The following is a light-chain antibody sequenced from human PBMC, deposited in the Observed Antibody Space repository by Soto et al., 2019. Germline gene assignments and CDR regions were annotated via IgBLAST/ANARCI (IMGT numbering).Light chain of an antibody. CDR1: SSDVGGYNY. J-gene: IGLJ1*01. CDR2: EVS. Sequence: QSVLTQPASVSGSPGQSITISCTGTSSDVGGYNYVSWYQQHPGKAPKLMIYEVSNRPSGVSNRLSGSKSGNTASLTISGLQAEDEADYYCSSYTSSLTYVFGTGTKVTVL. CDR3: SSYTSSLTYV. V-gene: IGLV2-14*01.